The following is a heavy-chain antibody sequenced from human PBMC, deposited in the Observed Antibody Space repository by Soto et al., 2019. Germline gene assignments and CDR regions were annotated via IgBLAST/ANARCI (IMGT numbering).Heavy chain of an antibody. V-gene: IGHV2-5*02. D-gene: IGHD2-2*01. CDR2: IYWDDDK. Sequence: QITLKESGPTLVKPTQTLTLTCTFSGFSLSTSGVGVGWIRQPPGKALEWLAVIYWDDDKRYSPSLKTRVTITKDTSNNQVVLTMTNMGPVDTATYFCAQRNCSSGRCHAFGLAYWGQGTLVTVSS. CDR1: GFSLSTSGVG. J-gene: IGHJ4*02. CDR3: AQRNCSSGRCHAFGLAY.